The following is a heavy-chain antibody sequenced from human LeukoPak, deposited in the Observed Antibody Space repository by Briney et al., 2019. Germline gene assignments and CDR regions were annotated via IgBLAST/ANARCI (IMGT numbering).Heavy chain of an antibody. V-gene: IGHV3-21*01. D-gene: IGHD3-10*01. CDR3: ARLSNYYGSGSYYNDY. CDR2: ISSSSSYI. Sequence: GGSLRLSCAVSGFIFSSYRMNWVRQAPGPGLEWVSSISSSSSYIYYADSVKGRFTISRDNAKNSLYLQMNSLRAEDTAVYYCARLSNYYGSGSYYNDYWGQGTLVTVSS. J-gene: IGHJ4*02. CDR1: GFIFSSYR.